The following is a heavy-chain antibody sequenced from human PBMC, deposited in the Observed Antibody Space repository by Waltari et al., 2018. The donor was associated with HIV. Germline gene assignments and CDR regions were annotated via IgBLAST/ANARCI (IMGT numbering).Heavy chain of an antibody. D-gene: IGHD4-17*01. J-gene: IGHJ4*01. V-gene: IGHV3-66*02. CDR1: GFIASNNF. CDR2: IYISDNA. Sequence: EVHLVESGGGLVQPGGSLRLSCAASGFIASNNFMTWVRQAPGKVLEWVSVIYISDNAYYADSVEGRFDISRDNSKNTVFLQMNSLRTEDTAMYYCARGGDNGDINFWGHGTLVTVSS. CDR3: ARGGDNGDINF.